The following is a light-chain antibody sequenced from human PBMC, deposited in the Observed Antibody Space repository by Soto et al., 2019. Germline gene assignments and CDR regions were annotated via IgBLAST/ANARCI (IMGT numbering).Light chain of an antibody. CDR3: QQRNSWPIT. CDR1: QSVSSF. J-gene: IGKJ5*01. CDR2: EAS. V-gene: IGKV3-11*01. Sequence: EIVLTQSPATLSLSPGERASLSCRASQSVSSFLAWYQQKPGQAPRLLIYEASYRATGVPARFSGSESGTDFTLAISSLEPEDFAVYYCQQRNSWPITFGQGTRLEIK.